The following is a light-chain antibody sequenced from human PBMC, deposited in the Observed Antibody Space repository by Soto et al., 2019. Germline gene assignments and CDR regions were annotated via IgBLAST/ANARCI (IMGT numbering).Light chain of an antibody. Sequence: ETVRTQSPATLSVSPGERATLSCRASQSVGTSLAWYQQKPGQAPRVLMYGASSRATGVPGRFSGSGSATEFTLTISSLQSEDFAVYYCQQYYSWPLTFGGGTKVEI. CDR1: QSVGTS. CDR2: GAS. CDR3: QQYYSWPLT. V-gene: IGKV3-15*01. J-gene: IGKJ4*01.